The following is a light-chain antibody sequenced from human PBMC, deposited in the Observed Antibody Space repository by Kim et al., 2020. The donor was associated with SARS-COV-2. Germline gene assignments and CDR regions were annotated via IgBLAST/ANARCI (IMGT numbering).Light chain of an antibody. CDR3: QAWDSSTAYV. CDR2: QDI. Sequence: VSPGQTASITCSGDKVGDKYACWYQQKPGQSPVLVIYQDIKRASGIPERFAGSNSGNTATLTIGGTQAMDEADYYCQAWDSSTAYVFGTGTKVTVL. CDR1: KVGDKY. V-gene: IGLV3-1*01. J-gene: IGLJ1*01.